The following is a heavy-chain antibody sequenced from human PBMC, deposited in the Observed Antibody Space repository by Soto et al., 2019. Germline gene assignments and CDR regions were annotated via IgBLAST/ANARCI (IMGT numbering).Heavy chain of an antibody. CDR1: GFTLSASP. J-gene: IGHJ3*02. Sequence: EVQLVESGGGLVQPGRSLRLSCITSGFTLSASPMSWFRQAPGKGLEWVAYIRTAAYGETTEYAASVKGRFTISRDDSESIVSLQMSSLKTEDTAMYYCTRAIRLSGDAFDIWGQGTMVSVSS. V-gene: IGHV3-49*03. D-gene: IGHD3-3*01. CDR3: TRAIRLSGDAFDI. CDR2: IRTAAYGETT.